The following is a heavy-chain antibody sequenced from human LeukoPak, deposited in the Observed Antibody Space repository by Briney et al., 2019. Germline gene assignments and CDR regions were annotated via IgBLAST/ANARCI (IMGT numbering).Heavy chain of an antibody. CDR2: IYPGDSDT. J-gene: IGHJ6*03. CDR1: GYSFTSYW. D-gene: IGHD5-18*01. CDR3: ARVWDTALYYYYMDV. Sequence: GESLKISCKGSGYSFTSYWIGWVRQMPGKGLEWMGIIYPGDSDTRYSPSFQGQVTISADKSISTAYLQWSSLKASDTATYYCARVWDTALYYYYMDVWGKGTTATVSS. V-gene: IGHV5-51*01.